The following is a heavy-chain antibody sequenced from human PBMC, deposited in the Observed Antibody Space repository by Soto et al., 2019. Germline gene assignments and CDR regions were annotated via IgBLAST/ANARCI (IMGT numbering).Heavy chain of an antibody. CDR2: IYSGGST. CDR1: GFTVSSNY. D-gene: IGHD3-16*01. V-gene: IGHV3-66*01. CDR3: ARDQGEYPLDT. Sequence: PGGSLRLSCAASGFTVSSNYMSWVRQAPGKGLEWVSVIYSGGSTYYADSVKGRFTISRDNSKNTLYLQMNSLRAEDTAVYYCARDQGEYPLDTWGQGTLVTVSS. J-gene: IGHJ5*02.